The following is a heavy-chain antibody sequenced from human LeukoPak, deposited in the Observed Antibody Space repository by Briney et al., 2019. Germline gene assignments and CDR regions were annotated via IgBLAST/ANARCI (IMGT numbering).Heavy chain of an antibody. CDR3: ARGNDYGFDY. D-gene: IGHD4/OR15-4a*01. CDR1: GFTFSSSA. V-gene: IGHV3-48*02. J-gene: IGHJ4*02. Sequence: GGSLRLSCAASGFTFSSSAMNWVRQAPGKGLEWVSHIRITTTTYYVDSVKGRFTISRDNAKNSLFLQMNGLRDEDTAVYYCARGNDYGFDYWGQGALVTVSS. CDR2: IRITTTT.